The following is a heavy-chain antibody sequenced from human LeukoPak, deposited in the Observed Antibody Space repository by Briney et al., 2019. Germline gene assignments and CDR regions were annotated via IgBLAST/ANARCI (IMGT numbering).Heavy chain of an antibody. Sequence: ASVTVSCKASGYTFTGYYMHWVRQAPGQGLEWMGWINPNSGGTNYAQKFQGRVTMTRDTSISTAYMELSRLRSDDTAVYYCARVPRRYCSSTSCRPNDAFDIWGQGTMVTVSS. D-gene: IGHD2-2*01. CDR2: INPNSGGT. V-gene: IGHV1-2*02. J-gene: IGHJ3*02. CDR1: GYTFTGYY. CDR3: ARVPRRYCSSTSCRPNDAFDI.